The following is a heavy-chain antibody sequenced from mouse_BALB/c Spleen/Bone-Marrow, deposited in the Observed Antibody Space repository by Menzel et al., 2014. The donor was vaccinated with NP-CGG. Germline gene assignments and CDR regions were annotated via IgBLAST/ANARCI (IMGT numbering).Heavy chain of an antibody. CDR2: IWGGGKE. Sequence: VKLQESGPGLVAPSQSLSITCTVSGFSLSDYGVSWIRRSPGKGLEWLGVIWGGGKEYYNSVLKSRLSINKDNSKSQVFLKMYSLQTDDTAIYYCAKHRSVYPYAMDYWGQGTSVTVSS. CDR1: GFSLSDYG. D-gene: IGHD2-10*02. J-gene: IGHJ4*01. V-gene: IGHV2-6-5*01. CDR3: AKHRSVYPYAMDY.